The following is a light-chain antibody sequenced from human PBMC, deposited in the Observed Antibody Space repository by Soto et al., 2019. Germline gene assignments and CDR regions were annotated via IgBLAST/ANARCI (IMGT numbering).Light chain of an antibody. CDR3: AAWDDSLSAWV. J-gene: IGLJ3*02. CDR1: SYNVGKNL. CDR2: KSN. V-gene: IGLV1-47*01. Sequence: QAVVTQPPSASGTPGQRVTISCSGGSYNVGKNLVYWYQQRPGTAPKLIIFKSNQRPSGVPDRFSGSNSGSSASPAISGLRSEDEADYFCAAWDDSLSAWVFGGGTKLTVL.